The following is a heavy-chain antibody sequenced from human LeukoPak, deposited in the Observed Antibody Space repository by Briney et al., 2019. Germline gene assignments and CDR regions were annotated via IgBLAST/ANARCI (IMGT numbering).Heavy chain of an antibody. V-gene: IGHV3-9*01. Sequence: PGGSLRLSCAASGFTFDDYAMHWVRQAPGKGLEWVSGISWNSGSIGYADSVKGRFTISRDNAKNSLYLQMNSLRAEDTALYYCAKGTQQLVPKPFDYWGQGTLVTVSS. CDR2: ISWNSGSI. CDR1: GFTFDDYA. CDR3: AKGTQQLVPKPFDY. D-gene: IGHD6-13*01. J-gene: IGHJ4*02.